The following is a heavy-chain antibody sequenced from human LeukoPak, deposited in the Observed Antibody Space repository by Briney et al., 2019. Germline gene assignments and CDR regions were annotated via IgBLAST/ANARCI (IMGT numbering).Heavy chain of an antibody. V-gene: IGHV3-48*04. CDR1: GFTFSTYS. Sequence: GGSLRLSCAASGFTFSTYSMNWVRQSPGKGLEWLSYISSSSSTIYYADSVRGRFTISRDNAKNSLYLQMHSLRAEDTAVCYCARCSGYYHEPFDYWGQGTLVTVSS. CDR3: ARCSGYYHEPFDY. CDR2: ISSSSSTI. D-gene: IGHD3-22*01. J-gene: IGHJ4*02.